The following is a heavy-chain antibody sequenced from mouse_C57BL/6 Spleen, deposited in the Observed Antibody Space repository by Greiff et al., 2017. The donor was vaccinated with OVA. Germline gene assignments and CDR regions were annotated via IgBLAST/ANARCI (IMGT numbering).Heavy chain of an antibody. D-gene: IGHD1-1*01. J-gene: IGHJ1*03. V-gene: IGHV1-26*01. CDR1: GYTFTDYY. CDR2: INPNNGGT. CDR3: ARVECNGSRWYFDV. Sequence: VQLQQSGPELVKPGASVKISCKASGYTFTDYYMNWVKQSHGKSLEWIGDINPNNGGTSYNQKFKGKATLTVDKSSSTAYMELRSLTSEDSAVYYCARVECNGSRWYFDVWGTGTTVTVSS.